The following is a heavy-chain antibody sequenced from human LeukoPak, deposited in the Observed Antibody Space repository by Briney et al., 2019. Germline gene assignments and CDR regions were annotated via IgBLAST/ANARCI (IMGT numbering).Heavy chain of an antibody. CDR3: AKDYCGGDCYSGWYFDL. CDR1: GFSFDDYA. D-gene: IGHD2-21*02. J-gene: IGHJ2*01. V-gene: IGHV3-9*01. Sequence: PGRSLRLSCVVSGFSFDDYAMHWVRQRPGKGLEWVSGISYNSDTIAYADSVKGRFTISRDNAKNSLYLQMNSLRAEDTALYYCAKDYCGGDCYSGWYFDLWGRGTLSLSPQ. CDR2: ISYNSDTI.